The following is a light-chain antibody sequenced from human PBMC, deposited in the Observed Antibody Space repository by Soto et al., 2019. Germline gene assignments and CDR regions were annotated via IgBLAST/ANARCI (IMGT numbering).Light chain of an antibody. V-gene: IGKV1-12*01. Sequence: NKSTECPSAVSATVRYRLTLSCLSCRDISNSLAWYQHTPVKSPKLLLRGASSLHRGVPSRFSGGGAGTELTMTFSSLQPKDFATYFCQRTSAIPRTFGQGTRVDIK. CDR2: GAS. CDR1: RDISNS. CDR3: QRTSAIPRT. J-gene: IGKJ2*01.